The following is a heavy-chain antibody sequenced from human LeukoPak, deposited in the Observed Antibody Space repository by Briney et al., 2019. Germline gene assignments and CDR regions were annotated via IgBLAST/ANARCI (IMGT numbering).Heavy chain of an antibody. Sequence: SQTLSLTCAISGDSVSSNSAAWNWIRQYPSRGLEWLGRTYYRSKWYNDYAVSLKSRITINPDPSKNQFSLQLNSVTPEDTAVYYCARSSYGAGSKPYWVDYWGQGTLVTVSS. D-gene: IGHD3-10*01. CDR2: TYYRSKWYN. CDR1: GDSVSSNSAA. CDR3: ARSSYGAGSKPYWVDY. V-gene: IGHV6-1*01. J-gene: IGHJ4*02.